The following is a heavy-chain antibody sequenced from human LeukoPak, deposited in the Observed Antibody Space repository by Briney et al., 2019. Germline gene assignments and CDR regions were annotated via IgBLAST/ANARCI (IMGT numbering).Heavy chain of an antibody. CDR3: ARDRSSGWEWFDP. J-gene: IGHJ5*02. D-gene: IGHD6-19*01. Sequence: SETLSLTCTVSGGSISSYYWSWIRQPAGKGLELIGRIYPSGSTNYNPSLKSRVTISVDTSKNQFSLKLSSVTAADTAVYYCARDRSSGWEWFDPWGQGTLVTVSS. CDR2: IYPSGST. V-gene: IGHV4-4*07. CDR1: GGSISSYY.